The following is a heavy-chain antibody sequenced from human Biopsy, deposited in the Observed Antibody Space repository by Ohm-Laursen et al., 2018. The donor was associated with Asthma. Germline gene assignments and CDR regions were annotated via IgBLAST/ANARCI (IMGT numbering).Heavy chain of an antibody. CDR3: ASPVNRAFGGYEWAAVFDY. J-gene: IGHJ4*02. CDR1: GASIRGSGSY. Sequence: GTLSLTCTVSGASIRGSGSYWAWIRQAPGKGPEWIGTTHYSGSTFYKPSLRSRVTMSLDTSTNQFSLRLGFVTATDTAVYYCASPVNRAFGGYEWAAVFDYWGQGILVTVSS. CDR2: THYSGST. D-gene: IGHD5-12*01. V-gene: IGHV4-39*01.